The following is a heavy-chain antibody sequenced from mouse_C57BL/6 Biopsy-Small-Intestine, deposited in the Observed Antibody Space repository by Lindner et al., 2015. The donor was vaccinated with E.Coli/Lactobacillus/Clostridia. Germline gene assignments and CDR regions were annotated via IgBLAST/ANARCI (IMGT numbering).Heavy chain of an antibody. CDR2: ISSGSSTI. CDR1: GFTFSDCG. CDR3: ARPEGNWFAN. D-gene: IGHD2-1*01. V-gene: IGHV5-17*01. J-gene: IGHJ3*01. Sequence: EVQLQESGGGLVKPGGSLKLSCAASGFTFSDCGMRWVRQAPEKGLEWVAYISSGSSTIHYADTMKGRFTISRDNAKNTLFLQMTSLRSEDTAMYYCARPEGNWFANWGQGTLVTVSA.